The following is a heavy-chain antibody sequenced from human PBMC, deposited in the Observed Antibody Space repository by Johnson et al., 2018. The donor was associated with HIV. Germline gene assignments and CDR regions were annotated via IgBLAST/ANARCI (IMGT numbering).Heavy chain of an antibody. CDR3: AREFGPWWEPNAAFDI. CDR1: GFTFSSYA. D-gene: IGHD1-26*01. Sequence: QVQLVESGGGVVQPGRSLRLSCAASGFTFSSYAMHWVRQAPGKGLEWVAVISYDGSNKYYADSVKGRFTISSDNSKNTSYLQMNSLRAEDPAVYYCAREFGPWWEPNAAFDIWGQGTMVTVSS. CDR2: ISYDGSNK. V-gene: IGHV3-30*04. J-gene: IGHJ3*02.